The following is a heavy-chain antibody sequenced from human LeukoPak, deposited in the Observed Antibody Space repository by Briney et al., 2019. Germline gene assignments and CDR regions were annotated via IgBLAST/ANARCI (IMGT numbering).Heavy chain of an antibody. CDR2: INHSGST. CDR1: GFTFSSYE. J-gene: IGHJ5*02. CDR3: AHGRTYYYDKSRYNWFDP. Sequence: GSLRLSCAASGFTFSSYEMNWVRQPPGKGLEWIGEINHSGSTNYNPSLKSRVTISVDTSKNQFSLKLSSVTAADTAVYYCAHGRTYYYDKSRYNWFDPWGQGTLVTVSS. D-gene: IGHD3-22*01. V-gene: IGHV4-34*08.